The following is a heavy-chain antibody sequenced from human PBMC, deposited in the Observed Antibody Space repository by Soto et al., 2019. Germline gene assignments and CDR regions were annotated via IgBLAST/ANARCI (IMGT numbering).Heavy chain of an antibody. D-gene: IGHD2-2*01. CDR2: IYHSGST. V-gene: IGHV4-4*02. J-gene: IGHJ4*02. Sequence: QVQLRESGPGLVKTSGTLSLTCAVSGGSISTITWWSWVRQPRGKGLQRIGKIYHSGSTNYNPCLKSRVTIPVDKSTNQFSLALSSGTAAYTAVYYCAKDLGSCSRTSCRPFDYCGQGTLVTVSS. CDR1: GGSISTITW. CDR3: AKDLGSCSRTSCRPFDY.